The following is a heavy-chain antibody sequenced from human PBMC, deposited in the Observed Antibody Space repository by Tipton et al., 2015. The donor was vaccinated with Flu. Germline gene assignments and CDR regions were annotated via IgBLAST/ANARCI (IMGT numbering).Heavy chain of an antibody. CDR2: IYPTGTT. D-gene: IGHD2-2*01. J-gene: IGHJ4*02. CDR1: SGSIRSTNYF. V-gene: IGHV4-39*07. Sequence: TLSLTCTVSSGSIRSTNYFCAWIRQPPGKRLELIGSIYPTGTTYYNPSLKSRVTISVDTSKSQFSLKLSSVTAADTAVYFCARDTSLVPGALVYWGQGTLVTVTS. CDR3: ARDTSLVPGALVY.